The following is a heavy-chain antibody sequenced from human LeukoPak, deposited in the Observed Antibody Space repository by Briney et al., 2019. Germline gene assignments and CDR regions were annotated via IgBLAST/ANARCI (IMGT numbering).Heavy chain of an antibody. CDR3: ARDRGYSSSWDRYNWFDP. J-gene: IGHJ5*02. Sequence: SETLSLTCTVSGGSISSSNWWSWVRQPPGKGLEWIGEIYHSGGTNYNPSLKSRVTISVDKSKNQFSLKLSSVTAADTAVYYCARDRGYSSSWDRYNWFDPWAREPWSPSPQ. V-gene: IGHV4-4*02. D-gene: IGHD6-13*01. CDR2: IYHSGGT. CDR1: GGSISSSNW.